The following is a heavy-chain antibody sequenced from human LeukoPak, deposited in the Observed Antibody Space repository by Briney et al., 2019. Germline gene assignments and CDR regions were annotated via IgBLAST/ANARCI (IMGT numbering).Heavy chain of an antibody. Sequence: ASVKVSCKASGYTFTGYYMHWVRQAPGQGLEWMGWINPNSGGTNYAQKFQGWVTMTRDTSISTAYMELSRLRSDDTAVYYCARDRDAPSGSYYSSYDAFDIWGQGTMVTVSS. D-gene: IGHD3-10*01. CDR1: GYTFTGYY. J-gene: IGHJ3*02. CDR3: ARDRDAPSGSYYSSYDAFDI. V-gene: IGHV1-2*04. CDR2: INPNSGGT.